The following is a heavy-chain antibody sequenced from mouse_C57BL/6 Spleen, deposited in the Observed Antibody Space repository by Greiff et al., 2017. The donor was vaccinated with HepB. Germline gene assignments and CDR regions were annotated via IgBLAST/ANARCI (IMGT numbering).Heavy chain of an antibody. V-gene: IGHV1-7*01. Sequence: VQLQQSGAELAKPGASVKLSCKASGYTFTSYWMHWVKQRPGQGLEWIGYINPSSGYTKYNQKFKDKATLTADNSSSTAYMQLSSLTYEDSAVYYLDRSGAMVVAIDYWGQGTSVTVSS. D-gene: IGHD2-1*01. CDR2: INPSSGYT. J-gene: IGHJ4*01. CDR3: DRSGAMVVAIDY. CDR1: GYTFTSYW.